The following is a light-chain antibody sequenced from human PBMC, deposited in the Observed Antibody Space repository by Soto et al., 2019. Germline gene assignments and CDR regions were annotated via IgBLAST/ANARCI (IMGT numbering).Light chain of an antibody. CDR3: CSYAGTSRV. CDR2: DVS. J-gene: IGLJ2*01. CDR1: SSDVGGYNY. V-gene: IGLV2-11*01. Sequence: QSALTQPRSVSRSPGQSVTISCTGTSSDVGGYNYVSWYQQHPGKAPKLMIYDVSKRPSGVPDRFSGSKSGNTASLTISGLQAEDEADYYCCSYAGTSRVFGGGTKLTVL.